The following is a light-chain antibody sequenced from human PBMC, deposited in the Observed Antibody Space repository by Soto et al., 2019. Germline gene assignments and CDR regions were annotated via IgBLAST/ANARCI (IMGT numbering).Light chain of an antibody. J-gene: IGKJ1*01. CDR2: GAS. V-gene: IGKV3-20*01. CDR1: QSVSSSY. Sequence: EIGLTQSPGTLSLSPGERATLSCRASQSVSSSYLAWYQQKPGQAPRLLIYGASSRATGIPDRFSGSGSGTDFTLTISRLEPEDFPVYYCQQYGSSPRTFGQGTKVDI. CDR3: QQYGSSPRT.